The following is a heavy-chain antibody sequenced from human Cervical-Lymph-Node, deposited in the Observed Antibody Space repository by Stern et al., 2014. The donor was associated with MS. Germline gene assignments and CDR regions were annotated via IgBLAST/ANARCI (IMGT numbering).Heavy chain of an antibody. D-gene: IGHD4-11*01. CDR2: ISHEGSSP. Sequence: EVQLEESGGGIVQPGGSLRLSCAASGFTFSSYWMHWVRQAQRQGQEWVSRISHEGSSPSYADSVKGRFTISRDNAKNTLYLQMNSLRAEDTAVYYCVSGMTAVAYWGQGTLVIVSS. CDR1: GFTFSSYW. CDR3: VSGMTAVAY. J-gene: IGHJ4*02. V-gene: IGHV3-74*02.